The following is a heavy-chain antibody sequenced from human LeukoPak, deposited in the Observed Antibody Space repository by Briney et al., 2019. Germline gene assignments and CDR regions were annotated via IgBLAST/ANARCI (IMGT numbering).Heavy chain of an antibody. V-gene: IGHV3-66*01. CDR1: GFTVSSNY. D-gene: IGHD3-16*01. CDR2: ISSGGST. Sequence: TGGSLRLSCAASGFTVSSNYMSWVRQAPGKGLEWVSVISSGGSTYYADSVKGRFTISRDNSKNTLYLQMNSLRAEDTAVYYCARDLGGRELGSRPPNWFDPWGQGTLVTVSS. CDR3: ARDLGGRELGSRPPNWFDP. J-gene: IGHJ5*02.